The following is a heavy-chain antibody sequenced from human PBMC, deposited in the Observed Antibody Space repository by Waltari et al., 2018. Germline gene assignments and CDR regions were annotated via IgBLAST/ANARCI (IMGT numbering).Heavy chain of an antibody. CDR3: AGVSYHWNDAGAFDI. V-gene: IGHV3-53*01. Sequence: EVQLVESGGGLIQPGGSLRLSCAASGFTVNSNSMSWVRQAPGKGLEWVSFFYSGGSTYYADSVKGRFTISKDNSKNTLYLQLNSLRAEDTAVYYCAGVSYHWNDAGAFDIWGQGTVVTVSS. D-gene: IGHD1-20*01. CDR2: FYSGGST. J-gene: IGHJ3*02. CDR1: GFTVNSNS.